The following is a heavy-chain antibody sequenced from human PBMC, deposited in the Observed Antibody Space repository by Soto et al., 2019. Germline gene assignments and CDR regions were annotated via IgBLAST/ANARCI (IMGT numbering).Heavy chain of an antibody. Sequence: QVEMVQSGAEVKKAGSSVKVSCKASGDIFSTSAINWVRQAPGQGLEWMGGIIPMFDTTNYSQKFQDRVTITADKSTNTAYMELRSLRSEDTAVYFCARSHCSSTGCYRYNWFEPWGQGTLVTVSS. CDR3: ARSHCSSTGCYRYNWFEP. CDR2: IIPMFDTT. J-gene: IGHJ5*02. D-gene: IGHD2-2*01. CDR1: GDIFSTSA. V-gene: IGHV1-69*06.